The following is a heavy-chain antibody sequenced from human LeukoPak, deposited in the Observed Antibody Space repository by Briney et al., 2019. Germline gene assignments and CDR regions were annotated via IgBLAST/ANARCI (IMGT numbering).Heavy chain of an antibody. V-gene: IGHV4-39*01. CDR2: IYHSGST. J-gene: IGHJ2*01. CDR3: ASIYCSGGSCHSKWYFDL. CDR1: GGSISSSSYY. D-gene: IGHD2-15*01. Sequence: SETLSLTCTVSGGSISSSSYYWGWIRQPPGKGLEWIGSIYHSGSTYYNPSLKSRVTISVDTSKNQFSPKLSSVTAADTAVYYCASIYCSGGSCHSKWYFDLWGRGTLVTVSS.